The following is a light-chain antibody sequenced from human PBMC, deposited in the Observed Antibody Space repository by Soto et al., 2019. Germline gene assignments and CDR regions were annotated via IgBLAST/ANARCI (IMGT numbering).Light chain of an antibody. J-gene: IGLJ1*01. Sequence: QSVLTQPASVSGSPGQSMTISCTGASSDVGDYKYVSWFQQHPGKAPKLMIYEVSNRPSGVSNRFSGSKSGNTASLTISGLQAEDEADYYCSSYTSSSTYVVGTGTKVTVL. CDR2: EVS. V-gene: IGLV2-14*01. CDR3: SSYTSSSTYV. CDR1: SSDVGDYKY.